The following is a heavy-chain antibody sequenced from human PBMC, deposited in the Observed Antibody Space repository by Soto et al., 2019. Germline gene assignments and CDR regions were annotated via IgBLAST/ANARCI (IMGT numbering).Heavy chain of an antibody. Sequence: GGFLRLSCAASGVTFISYGMHWVRQAPGKELEWVAVISYDGSNKYYAESVKGRFTISRDNSKNTLYLQMNSLRAEDTAVYYCAKDGHSSSGWFLFDYWGQGTLVTVSS. CDR3: AKDGHSSSGWFLFDY. D-gene: IGHD6-19*01. V-gene: IGHV3-30*18. CDR1: GVTFISYG. J-gene: IGHJ4*02. CDR2: ISYDGSNK.